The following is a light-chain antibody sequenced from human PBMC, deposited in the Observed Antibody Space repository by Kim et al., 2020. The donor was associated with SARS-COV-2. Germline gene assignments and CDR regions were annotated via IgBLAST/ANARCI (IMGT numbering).Light chain of an antibody. CDR1: SSNIGACYD. CDR2: GNS. Sequence: GHRVTISCTGSSSNIGACYDVHWSQQLPGTAPKLLIYGNSNRPSGVPDRFSGAKSGTSASLAITGLQAEDEADYYCQSYDSSLSVVFGGGTQLTVL. J-gene: IGLJ2*01. CDR3: QSYDSSLSVV. V-gene: IGLV1-40*01.